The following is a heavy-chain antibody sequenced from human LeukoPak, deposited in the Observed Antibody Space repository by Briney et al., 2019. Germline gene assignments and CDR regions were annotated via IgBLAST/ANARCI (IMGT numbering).Heavy chain of an antibody. J-gene: IGHJ6*02. CDR1: GFTFSSYA. Sequence: GGSLRLSCAASGFTFSSYAMSWVRQAPGKGLEWVSAISGSGGSTYYADPVKGRFTISRDNSKNTLYLQMNSLRAEDTAVYYCAKVDFWSGYSNYYYGMDVWGQGTTVTVSS. V-gene: IGHV3-23*01. CDR3: AKVDFWSGYSNYYYGMDV. D-gene: IGHD3-3*01. CDR2: ISGSGGST.